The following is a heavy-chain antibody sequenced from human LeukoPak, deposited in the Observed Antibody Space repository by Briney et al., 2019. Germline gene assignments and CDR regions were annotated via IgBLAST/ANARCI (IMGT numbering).Heavy chain of an antibody. D-gene: IGHD6-13*01. V-gene: IGHV3-23*01. J-gene: IGHJ4*02. Sequence: GGSLRLSCAASGFTFSSYAMSWVRQAPGKGLEWVSAISGSGGSKYYADSVKGRFTISRDNSKNTLYLQMNSLRAEDTAVYYCAKGSIAAAAPYYFDYWGQGTLVTVSS. CDR1: GFTFSSYA. CDR2: ISGSGGSK. CDR3: AKGSIAAAAPYYFDY.